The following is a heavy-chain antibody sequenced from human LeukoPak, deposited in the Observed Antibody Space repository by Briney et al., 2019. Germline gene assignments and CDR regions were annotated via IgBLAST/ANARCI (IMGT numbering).Heavy chain of an antibody. CDR1: GFTFSNYA. D-gene: IGHD3-10*01. J-gene: IGHJ4*02. V-gene: IGHV3-23*01. Sequence: PGGSLRLSCAASGFTFSNYAMMWVRQAPGKRLEWVSSITGSGDGTYYADSVRGRFTISRDNFENTLYLQLNSLRAGDTAVYFCVKGFVHPTYYFDYWGQGTLVTVSS. CDR2: ITGSGDGT. CDR3: VKGFVHPTYYFDY.